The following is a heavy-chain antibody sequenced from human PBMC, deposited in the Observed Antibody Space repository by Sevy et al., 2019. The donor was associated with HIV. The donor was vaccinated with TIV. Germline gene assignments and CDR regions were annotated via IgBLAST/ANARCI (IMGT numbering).Heavy chain of an antibody. CDR1: GGSISSYY. J-gene: IGHJ6*03. CDR2: IYYSGST. D-gene: IGHD4-17*01. CDR3: ARRYYGDYFGYYYYYMDV. Sequence: SETLSLTCTVSGGSISSYYWSWIRQPPGKGLEWIGYIYYSGSTNYHPSLKSRVTISVDTSKNQFSLKLSSVTAADTAVYYCARRYYGDYFGYYYYYMDVWGKGTTVTVSS. V-gene: IGHV4-59*01.